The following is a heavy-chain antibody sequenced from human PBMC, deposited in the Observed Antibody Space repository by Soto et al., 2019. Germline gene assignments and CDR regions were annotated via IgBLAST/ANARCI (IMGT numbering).Heavy chain of an antibody. V-gene: IGHV4-34*01. J-gene: IGHJ4*02. CDR3: AREQYYDILTN. CDR1: GGSFSGYY. Sequence: QVQLQQWGAGLLKPSETLSLTCAVYGGSFSGYYWSWIRQPPGKGLEWIGEINHSGSTNYNPSLKSRVTISVDTSKNQFSLKLSSVTAADTAVYYCAREQYYDILTNWGQGTLVTVSS. D-gene: IGHD3-9*01. CDR2: INHSGST.